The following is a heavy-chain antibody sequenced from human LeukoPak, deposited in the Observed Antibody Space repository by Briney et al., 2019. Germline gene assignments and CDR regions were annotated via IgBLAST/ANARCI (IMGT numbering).Heavy chain of an antibody. CDR2: IYYSGGT. J-gene: IGHJ3*02. CDR1: GGSVSSGSFY. D-gene: IGHD4-11*01. CDR3: ARVPTGQCAFDI. V-gene: IGHV4-61*01. Sequence: SETLSLTCTGSGGSVSSGSFYWSWIRQPPGKGLEWIGYIYYSGGTNYNPSLKSRVTISVDTSKNQFSLKLSSVTAADTAVYYCARVPTGQCAFDIWGQGTMVTVSS.